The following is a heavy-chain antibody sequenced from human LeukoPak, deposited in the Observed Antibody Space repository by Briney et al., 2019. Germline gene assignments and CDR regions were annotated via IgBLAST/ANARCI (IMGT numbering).Heavy chain of an antibody. J-gene: IGHJ6*02. CDR3: ARYYYGLDV. CDR2: ISYDGTNK. V-gene: IGHV3-30-3*01. Sequence: GGSLRLSCGASGFTFNNYAMHWVRQAPGEGLEWVSVISYDGTNKYYADSVKGRFTISRDNSKNTVSLQMNSLRVDDTAVYYCARYYYGLDVWGQGTTVTVSS. CDR1: GFTFNNYA.